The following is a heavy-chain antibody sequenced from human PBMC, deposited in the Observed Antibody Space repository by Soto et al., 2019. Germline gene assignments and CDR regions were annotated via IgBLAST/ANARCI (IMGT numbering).Heavy chain of an antibody. CDR1: GFTFSIYA. CDR2: LSGSAGTT. V-gene: IGHV3-23*01. Sequence: GGSLRLSCAASGFTFSIYAMSWFRQAPGKGLEWVSGLSGSAGTTYYADSVKGRFTISRDNSKNTLYLQMNSLRAEDTAVYYCAKDLTEEMARIFGYWGQGTLVTVSS. D-gene: IGHD5-12*01. J-gene: IGHJ4*02. CDR3: AKDLTEEMARIFGY.